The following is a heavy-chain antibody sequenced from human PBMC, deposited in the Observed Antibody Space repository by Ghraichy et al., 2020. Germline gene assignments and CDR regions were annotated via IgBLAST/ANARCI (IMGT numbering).Heavy chain of an antibody. CDR1: GFSFSSYS. D-gene: IGHD3-22*01. CDR3: ARSREVYDSSGYFYAY. Sequence: GSLNISCAASGFSFSSYSMTWVRQAPGKGLEWVSSISSVSTYIHYTESVKGRFTISRDNAKNSLFLQMTGLRAEDTAVYYCARSREVYDSSGYFYAYWGQGTLVTVSS. J-gene: IGHJ4*02. V-gene: IGHV3-21*01. CDR2: ISSVSTYI.